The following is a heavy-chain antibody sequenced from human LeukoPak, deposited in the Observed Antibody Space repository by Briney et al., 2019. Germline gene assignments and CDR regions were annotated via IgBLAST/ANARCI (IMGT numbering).Heavy chain of an antibody. CDR3: ARVYGMDV. CDR2: IRYDGSNE. V-gene: IGHV3-30*02. Sequence: GGSLRLSCAASGISLSTFGMHWVRQAPGKGLEWVAFIRYDGSNEYYSDSVKGRFTISRDNSKNTVYVQMSSLTADDTAVYYCARVYGMDVWGQGTTVTVSS. CDR1: GISLSTFG. J-gene: IGHJ6*02.